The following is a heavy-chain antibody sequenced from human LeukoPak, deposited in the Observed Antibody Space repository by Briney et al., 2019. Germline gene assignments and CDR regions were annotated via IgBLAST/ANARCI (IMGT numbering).Heavy chain of an antibody. CDR1: GYTFTSYG. V-gene: IGHV1-18*01. Sequence: ASVKVSCKASGYTFTSYGISWVRQAPGQGLEWMGWISAYNGNTNYAQKLQGRVTMTTDTSTSTAYMELRSLRSDDTAVYYCARVEYYYDSSGFGAFDIWGQGTMVTVSS. CDR3: ARVEYYYDSSGFGAFDI. D-gene: IGHD3-22*01. J-gene: IGHJ3*02. CDR2: ISAYNGNT.